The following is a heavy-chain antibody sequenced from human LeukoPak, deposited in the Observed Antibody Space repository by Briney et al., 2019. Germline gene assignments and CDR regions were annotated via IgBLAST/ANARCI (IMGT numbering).Heavy chain of an antibody. Sequence: GGSLRLSCAASGFTFSGYWMSWVRQAPGKGLEWVANIKQDGSEKYYVDSVKGRFTISRDNAKNSLYLQMNSLRAEDTAVYYCARDGDTPNHELLWFGEQGGAFDIWGQGTMVTVSS. CDR1: GFTFSGYW. J-gene: IGHJ3*02. CDR3: ARDGDTPNHELLWFGEQGGAFDI. V-gene: IGHV3-7*01. CDR2: IKQDGSEK. D-gene: IGHD3-10*01.